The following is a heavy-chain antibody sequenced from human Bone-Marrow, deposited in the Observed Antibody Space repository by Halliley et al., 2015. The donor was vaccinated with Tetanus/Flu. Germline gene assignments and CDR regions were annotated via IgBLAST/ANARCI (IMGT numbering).Heavy chain of an antibody. CDR3: AGESGIVVISLEEALFDY. Sequence: TLSLTCTVSGDSISDTNWWSWVRQTPGKGLEWLGGISHSGSTNYNPALKSRVSLSVDKSKNQFSLNLSSVTTADTAVYYCAGESGIVVISLEEALFDYWGQGALVTVSS. CDR2: ISHSGST. J-gene: IGHJ4*02. CDR1: GDSISDTNW. D-gene: IGHD3-16*01. V-gene: IGHV4-4*02.